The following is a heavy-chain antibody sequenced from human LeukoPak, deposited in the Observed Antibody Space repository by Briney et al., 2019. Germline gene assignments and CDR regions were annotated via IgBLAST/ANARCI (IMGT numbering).Heavy chain of an antibody. J-gene: IGHJ3*02. V-gene: IGHV4-39*01. CDR1: GGSFSSSAYY. Sequence: ESSETLSLTCTVSGGSFSSSAYYWGWVRQPPGKGLEWIGTIYYSGSTYYNPSLTSRVTISVDTSKNQFSLKLRSVTAADTAVYYCARHVTISGPYDASDIWGQGTMVTVSP. D-gene: IGHD5-24*01. CDR2: IYYSGST. CDR3: ARHVTISGPYDASDI.